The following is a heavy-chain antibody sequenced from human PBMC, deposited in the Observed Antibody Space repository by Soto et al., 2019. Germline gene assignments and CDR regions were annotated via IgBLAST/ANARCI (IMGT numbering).Heavy chain of an antibody. J-gene: IGHJ4*01. Sequence: GGSLRLSCAASGFTFSDSAMTWVRQTPGKGLEYVSSITFNGGSTYYADSVKGRFTISRDNSKNTLYLQMNSLRAEDTALYYCAKDVVDRGISYWGQGTLVTVPQ. V-gene: IGHV3-23*01. CDR1: GFTFSDSA. D-gene: IGHD1-20*01. CDR3: AKDVVDRGISY. CDR2: ITFNGGST.